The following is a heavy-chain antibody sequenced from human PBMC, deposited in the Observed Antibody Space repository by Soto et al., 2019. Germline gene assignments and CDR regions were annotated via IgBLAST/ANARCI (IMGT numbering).Heavy chain of an antibody. D-gene: IGHD3-10*01. J-gene: IGHJ6*02. CDR3: TTLVLLWFGGSDYGMDV. CDR1: GFTFSNAW. V-gene: IGHV3-15*07. Sequence: EVQLVESGGGLVKPGGYLRLSCAASGFTFSNAWMNWVRQAPGKGLEWVGRIKSKTDGGTTDYAAPVKGRFTISRDDSKNTLYLQMNSLKTEDTAVYYCTTLVLLWFGGSDYGMDVWGQGTTVTVSS. CDR2: IKSKTDGGTT.